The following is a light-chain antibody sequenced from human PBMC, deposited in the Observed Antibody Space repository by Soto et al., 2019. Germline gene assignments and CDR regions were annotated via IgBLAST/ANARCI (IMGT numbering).Light chain of an antibody. CDR3: AAWDDSLSGPV. V-gene: IGLV1-47*01. CDR1: SSNIGSNY. J-gene: IGLJ7*01. CDR2: KND. Sequence: QPVLTQPPSASGTPGQRVTLSCSGSSSNIGSNYVYWYQQLPGTAPQLLIYKNDQRPSGVPDRFSGSKSGTSASLAISGLRSEDEADYYCAAWDDSLSGPVFGGGTQLTVL.